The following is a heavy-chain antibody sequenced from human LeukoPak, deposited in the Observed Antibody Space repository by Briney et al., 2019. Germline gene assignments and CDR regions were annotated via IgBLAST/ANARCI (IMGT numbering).Heavy chain of an antibody. CDR1: GGSISSYY. CDR3: ARATKYWDVLDY. Sequence: SETLSLTCTVSGGSISSYYWSWIRHPPGKGLEWIGYIYYSGSTNYNPSLKSRVTISVDTSKNQFSLKLSSVTAADTAVYYCARATKYWDVLDYWGQGTLVTVSS. J-gene: IGHJ4*02. D-gene: IGHD1-26*01. V-gene: IGHV4-59*01. CDR2: IYYSGST.